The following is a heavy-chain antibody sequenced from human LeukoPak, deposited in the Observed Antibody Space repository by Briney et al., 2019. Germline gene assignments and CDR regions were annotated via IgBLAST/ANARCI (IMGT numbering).Heavy chain of an antibody. D-gene: IGHD3-22*01. Sequence: SETLSLTCTVSGASINRGTHYWSWVRQAACKGLEWLGRVYATGNTNYNPSLWSRLSISIDTSRNQFSLRLSSVTAADTAIYYCARDRSYYSDTGADYWGQGIMVIVSS. CDR3: ARDRSYYSDTGADY. CDR1: GASINRGTHY. J-gene: IGHJ4*02. V-gene: IGHV4-61*02. CDR2: VYATGNT.